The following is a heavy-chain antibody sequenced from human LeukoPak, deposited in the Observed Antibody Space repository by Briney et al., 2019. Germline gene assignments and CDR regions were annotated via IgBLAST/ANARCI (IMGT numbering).Heavy chain of an antibody. CDR3: ARDDPTIAAAFIDY. J-gene: IGHJ4*02. CDR2: ISSSSSYI. Sequence: GGSLRLSCAASGFTFSSYSMNWVRQAPGKGLEGVSSISSSSSYIYYADSVKGRFTISRDNAKNSLYLQMNSLRAEDTAVYYCARDDPTIAAAFIDYWGQGTLVTVSS. CDR1: GFTFSSYS. D-gene: IGHD6-13*01. V-gene: IGHV3-21*01.